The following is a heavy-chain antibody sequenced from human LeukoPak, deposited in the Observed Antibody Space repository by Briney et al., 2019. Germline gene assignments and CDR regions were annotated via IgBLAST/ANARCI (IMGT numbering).Heavy chain of an antibody. D-gene: IGHD3-10*01. CDR1: GFTVSSIC. CDR3: ARDGDPFDY. J-gene: IGHJ4*02. CDR2: IYSDGKI. Sequence: GGSLRLSCAASGFTVSSICTNWVRQAPGKGLEWVSVIYSDGKIFYADSVKGRFTISRDNSKNTVYLQMNSLRAEDTAVYYCARDGDPFDYWGQGTLVTVSS. V-gene: IGHV3-66*01.